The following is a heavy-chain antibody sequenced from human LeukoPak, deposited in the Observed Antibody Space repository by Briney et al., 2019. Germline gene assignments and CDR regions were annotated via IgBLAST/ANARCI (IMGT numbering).Heavy chain of an antibody. CDR3: ARGHSSGWYFHDY. D-gene: IGHD6-19*01. J-gene: IGHJ4*02. CDR2: ISYDESNK. Sequence: GRSLRLSCAASGFTFSSYAMHWVRQAPGKGLEWVAVISYDESNKYYADSVKGRFTISRDNSKNTLYLQMNSLRAEDTAVYYCARGHSSGWYFHDYWGQGTLVTVSS. CDR1: GFTFSSYA. V-gene: IGHV3-30*04.